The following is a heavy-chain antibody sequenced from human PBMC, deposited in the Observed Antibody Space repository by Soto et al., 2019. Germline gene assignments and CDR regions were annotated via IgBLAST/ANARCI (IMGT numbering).Heavy chain of an antibody. Sequence: ASAKVTCRASGYTFTSHAMPLVRQSPGQRLEWMGWINAGNGNTKYSQKFKGRVTITRDTSASTAYMELSSLRSEDTDVYYRERVRDIAAAGTPYGMDVWGQGPKVT. CDR2: INAGNGNT. CDR1: GYTFTSHA. V-gene: IGHV1-3*01. D-gene: IGHD6-13*01. CDR3: ERVRDIAAAGTPYGMDV. J-gene: IGHJ6*02.